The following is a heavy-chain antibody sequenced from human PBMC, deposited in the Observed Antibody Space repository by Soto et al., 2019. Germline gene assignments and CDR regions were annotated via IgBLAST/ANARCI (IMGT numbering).Heavy chain of an antibody. CDR3: ARGLITVNMDV. Sequence: SETLSLTCAVYGGSFSGYYWSWIRQPPGKGLEWIGEINHSGSTNYNPSLKSRVTISVDTSKNQFSLKLSSVTAADTAVYYCARGLITVNMDVWGKGTTVTVSS. D-gene: IGHD3-16*01. V-gene: IGHV4-34*01. J-gene: IGHJ6*03. CDR2: INHSGST. CDR1: GGSFSGYY.